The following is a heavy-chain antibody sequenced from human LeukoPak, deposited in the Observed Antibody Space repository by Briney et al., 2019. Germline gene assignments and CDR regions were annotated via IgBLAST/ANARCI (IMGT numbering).Heavy chain of an antibody. CDR3: ARGVYYGDFDFDY. D-gene: IGHD4-17*01. V-gene: IGHV1-2*06. CDR2: INPNSGGT. Sequence: ASVKVSCKASAYTFTGYYMHWVRQAPGQGLEWLGRINPNSGGTNYAQKFQGRVTMTRDTSISTAYMELSRLRSDDTAVYYCARGVYYGDFDFDYWGQGTLVTVSS. J-gene: IGHJ4*02. CDR1: AYTFTGYY.